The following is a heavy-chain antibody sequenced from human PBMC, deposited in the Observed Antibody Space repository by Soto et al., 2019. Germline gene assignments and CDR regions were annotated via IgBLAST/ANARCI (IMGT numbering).Heavy chain of an antibody. J-gene: IGHJ6*03. V-gene: IGHV3-48*01. CDR2: ISSSSSTI. CDR1: GFTFSSYS. CDR3: ARVLGYYYMDV. Sequence: GGSLRLSCAASGFTFSSYSMNWVRQAPGKGLEWVSYISSSSSTIYYADSVKGRSTISRDNAKNSLYLQMNSLRAEDTAVYYCARVLGYYYMDVWGKGTTVTVSS.